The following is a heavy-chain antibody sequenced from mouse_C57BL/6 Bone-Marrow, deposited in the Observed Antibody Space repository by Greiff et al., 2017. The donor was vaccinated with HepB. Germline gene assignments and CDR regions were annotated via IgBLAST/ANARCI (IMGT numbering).Heavy chain of an antibody. V-gene: IGHV5-6*01. J-gene: IGHJ4*01. Sequence: EVKLMESGGDLVKPGGSLKLSCAASGFTFSSYGMSWVRQTPDKRLEWVATISSGGSYTYYPDSVKGRFTISRDNAKNTLYLQMSSLKSEDTAMYYCARPYYGSSYYAMDYWGQGTSVTVSS. D-gene: IGHD1-1*01. CDR2: ISSGGSYT. CDR3: ARPYYGSSYYAMDY. CDR1: GFTFSSYG.